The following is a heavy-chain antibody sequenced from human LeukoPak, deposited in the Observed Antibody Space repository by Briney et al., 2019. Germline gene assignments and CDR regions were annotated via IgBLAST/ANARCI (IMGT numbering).Heavy chain of an antibody. CDR3: ARVRSGTSCYD. J-gene: IGHJ4*02. CDR1: GITFSNYN. CDR2: ISSSSSYI. V-gene: IGHV3-21*01. Sequence: GSLGPSWAASGITFSNYNMNLVRPAPGEGLGGGSSISSSSSYIYYADSVKGRFTISRDNAKNSLYLQMNSLSAEDTAVYYCARVRSGTSCYDWGQGTLVTVSS. D-gene: IGHD2-2*01.